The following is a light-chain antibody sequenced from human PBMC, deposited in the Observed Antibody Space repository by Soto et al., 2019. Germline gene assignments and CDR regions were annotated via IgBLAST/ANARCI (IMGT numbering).Light chain of an antibody. CDR1: SSNIGGNS. CDR2: DDN. Sequence: QSVMTQPPSVSAAPGQKVTISCSGSSSNIGGNSVSWYQQHPGTAPKLLIYDDNKRPSRIPDRFSGSKSGTSATLGITGFETGDEADYYCGSWDSSLSAYVFVTGTKLTVL. V-gene: IGLV1-51*01. J-gene: IGLJ1*01. CDR3: GSWDSSLSAYV.